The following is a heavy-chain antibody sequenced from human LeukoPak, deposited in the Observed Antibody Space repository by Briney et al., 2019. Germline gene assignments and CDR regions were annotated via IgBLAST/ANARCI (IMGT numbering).Heavy chain of an antibody. J-gene: IGHJ6*02. V-gene: IGHV3-33*08. CDR2: IWYDGSNK. CDR3: AREIGWDSSGYPAIYYGMDV. CDR1: GFTFTNHG. Sequence: PGGSLRLSCVASGFTFTNHGMHWVRQAPGKGLEWVAVIWYDGSNKYYADSVKGRFTISRDNSKNTLYLQMNSLRAEDTAVYYCAREIGWDSSGYPAIYYGMDVWGQGTTVTVSS. D-gene: IGHD3-22*01.